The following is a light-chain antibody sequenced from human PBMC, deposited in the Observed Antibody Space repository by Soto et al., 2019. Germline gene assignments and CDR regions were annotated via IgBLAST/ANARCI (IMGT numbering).Light chain of an antibody. CDR3: QKYDSAPWT. V-gene: IGKV1-27*01. Sequence: DIQMTQSPSSLSASVGDRVTITCRASQGINNYLAWYQLKPGKGPKLLIYATSTLQSGVPSRFSGSGSGTDFTLTISSLQPEDVTTYYCQKYDSAPWTFGQGTKVEIK. J-gene: IGKJ1*01. CDR1: QGINNY. CDR2: ATS.